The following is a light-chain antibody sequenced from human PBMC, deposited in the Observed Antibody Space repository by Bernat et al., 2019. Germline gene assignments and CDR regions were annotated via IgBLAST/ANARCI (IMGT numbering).Light chain of an antibody. V-gene: IGLV2-14*03. CDR2: DVS. CDR1: SSDVGGYNY. CDR3: GSYTSSSPLV. J-gene: IGLJ3*02. Sequence: QSALTQPASVSGSPGQSITISCTGTSSDVGGYNYVSWYQQHPGKAPKLMIYDVSDRPSGISNRFSGSKSGNTASLTISGLLAEDEADYYCGSYTSSSPLVFGGGTKLTVL.